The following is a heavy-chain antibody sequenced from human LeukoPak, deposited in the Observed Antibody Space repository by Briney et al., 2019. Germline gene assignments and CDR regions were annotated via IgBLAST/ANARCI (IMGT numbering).Heavy chain of an antibody. CDR3: ARDPGYCSGGSCSGAFDI. CDR1: GGSFSGYY. D-gene: IGHD2-15*01. CDR2: INHSGST. Sequence: SETLSLTCAVYGGSFSGYYWSWIRQPPGKGLEWIGEINHSGSTNYNPSLKSRVTISVDTSKNQFSLKLSSVTAADTAVYYCARDPGYCSGGSCSGAFDIWGQGTMVTVSS. V-gene: IGHV4-34*01. J-gene: IGHJ3*02.